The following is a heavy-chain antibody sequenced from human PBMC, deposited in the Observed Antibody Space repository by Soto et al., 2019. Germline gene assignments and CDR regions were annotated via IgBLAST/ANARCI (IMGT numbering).Heavy chain of an antibody. CDR1: GYTFTSYA. V-gene: IGHV1-3*01. CDR3: ARGKLRDGYISPTFFDY. D-gene: IGHD5-12*01. CDR2: INAGNGNT. J-gene: IGHJ4*02. Sequence: ASVKVSWKASGYTFTSYAMHWVRQAPGQRLEWMGWINAGNGNTKYSQKFQGRVTITRDTSASTAYMELSSLRSEDTAVYYCARGKLRDGYISPTFFDYWGQGTLVTVSS.